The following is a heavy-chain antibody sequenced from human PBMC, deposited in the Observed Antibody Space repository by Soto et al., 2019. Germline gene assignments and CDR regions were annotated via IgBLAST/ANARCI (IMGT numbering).Heavy chain of an antibody. D-gene: IGHD2-21*02. J-gene: IGHJ3*01. Sequence: EVQLLESGGGLVQPGGSLRLSCAASGFTFGNYGINWVRQAPGKGLEWVSGISGGGGSTYYADSVKGRFTVSRDPSKNSVFLEMNTVRAEDTAVYYCAKGFIVVVTVLRPDDAFDVWGQGTLVTVSS. V-gene: IGHV3-23*01. CDR2: ISGGGGST. CDR1: GFTFGNYG. CDR3: AKGFIVVVTVLRPDDAFDV.